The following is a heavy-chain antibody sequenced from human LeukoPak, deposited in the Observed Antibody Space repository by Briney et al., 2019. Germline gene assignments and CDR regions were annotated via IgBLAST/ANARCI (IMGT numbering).Heavy chain of an antibody. CDR1: GFTFSSDA. Sequence: GGSLRLSCAASGFTFSSDAMSWVRDAPGEGREWVSAITGSGGSTSYADSVKGRFTISRDNSKNTLYLQMNSLRVEDTAIYYCAKDGARGYSYGSEYYFDYWGQGTLVTVSS. J-gene: IGHJ4*02. CDR3: AKDGARGYSYGSEYYFDY. V-gene: IGHV3-23*01. CDR2: ITGSGGST. D-gene: IGHD5-18*01.